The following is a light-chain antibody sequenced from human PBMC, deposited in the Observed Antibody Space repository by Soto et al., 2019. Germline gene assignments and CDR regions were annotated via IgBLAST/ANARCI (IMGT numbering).Light chain of an antibody. Sequence: YELAQPPSVSVAPGQTARITCGGDKIGSKIVHWYRQRPGQAPVAVVFDASDRPSGIPDRISASRSGDTATLTISRVDAGDEADYYCQVWASTDEFFVFGSGTKVTVL. J-gene: IGLJ1*01. V-gene: IGLV3-21*02. CDR3: QVWASTDEFFV. CDR2: DAS. CDR1: KIGSKI.